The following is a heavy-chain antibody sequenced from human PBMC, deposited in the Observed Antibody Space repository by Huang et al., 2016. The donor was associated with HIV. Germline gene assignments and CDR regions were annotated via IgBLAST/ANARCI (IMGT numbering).Heavy chain of an antibody. V-gene: IGHV3-30*02. J-gene: IGHJ4*02. Sequence: QEQLVESGGGVVQPGGSLRLSCATSGFSFSHYGMHWVRQAPCKGLEWVAFIRFDGGNTHYAASAKGRFTISSDNSNKMLFLEMNSLRGDDTAFYYCATDLGGYSFDYWGQGALVSVSS. CDR2: IRFDGGNT. CDR3: ATDLGGYSFDY. D-gene: IGHD2-21*02. CDR1: GFSFSHYG.